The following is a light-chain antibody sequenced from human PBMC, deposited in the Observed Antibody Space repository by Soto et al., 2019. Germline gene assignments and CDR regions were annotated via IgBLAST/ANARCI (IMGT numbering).Light chain of an antibody. CDR2: DVS. Sequence: QSALTQPRSVSGSPGQSVTISCTGTSSDVGGYNYVSWYQQHPGKAPKLMIYDVSKRLSGVPDRFSGSKSGNTASLTISGLQAEDEADYYCCSYAGSYTFGGVFGGGTKLTVL. CDR1: SSDVGGYNY. V-gene: IGLV2-11*01. J-gene: IGLJ2*01. CDR3: CSYAGSYTFGGV.